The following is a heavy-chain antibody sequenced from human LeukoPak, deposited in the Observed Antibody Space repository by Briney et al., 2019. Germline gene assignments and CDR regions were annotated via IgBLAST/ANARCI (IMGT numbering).Heavy chain of an antibody. Sequence: SETLPLTCTVSGGSISSGSYYWSWIRQPAGTGLEWIGRIYTSGSTNYNPSLKSRVTISVDTSKNQFSLKLSSVTAADTAVYYCARGPSITMVRGGQWYYYMDVWGKGTTVTISS. CDR3: ARGPSITMVRGGQWYYYMDV. J-gene: IGHJ6*03. V-gene: IGHV4-61*02. CDR1: GGSISSGSYY. CDR2: IYTSGST. D-gene: IGHD3-10*01.